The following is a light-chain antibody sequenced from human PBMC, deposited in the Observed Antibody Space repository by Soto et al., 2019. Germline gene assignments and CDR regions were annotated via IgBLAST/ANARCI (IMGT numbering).Light chain of an antibody. CDR3: LQYNSHSWT. Sequence: DIQMTQSPSTLSASVGDRVTITCRASQSINSWLAWYQHKPGEAPKLLIYKASSLESGVPSRFSGSGSGTEFTLTISTLQPEDFAIYYCLQYNSHSWTFGQETKVEMK. CDR1: QSINSW. CDR2: KAS. V-gene: IGKV1-5*03. J-gene: IGKJ1*01.